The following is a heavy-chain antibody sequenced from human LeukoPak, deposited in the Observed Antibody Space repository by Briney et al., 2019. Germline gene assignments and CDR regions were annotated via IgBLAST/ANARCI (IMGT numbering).Heavy chain of an antibody. CDR1: GGSISSYY. J-gene: IGHJ4*02. Sequence: PSETLSLTCTVSGGSISSYYWSWIRQPPGKGLEWIGYIYYSGSTNYIPSLKSRVTISVDTSKNQFSLKLSSVTAADTAVYYCARPRYSYGEVDYWGQGTLVSVSS. D-gene: IGHD5-18*01. V-gene: IGHV4-59*12. CDR2: IYYSGST. CDR3: ARPRYSYGEVDY.